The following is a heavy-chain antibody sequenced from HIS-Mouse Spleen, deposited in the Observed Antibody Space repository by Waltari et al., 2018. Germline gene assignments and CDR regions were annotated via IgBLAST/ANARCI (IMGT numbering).Heavy chain of an antibody. J-gene: IGHJ2*01. CDR1: CGSISSSSYY. V-gene: IGHV4-39*07. D-gene: IGHD6-13*01. CDR2: IYYSGST. CDR3: AREIPYSSSWYDWYFDL. Sequence: QLQLQESGPGLVKPSETLSLTCTVSCGSISSSSYYWGGIRQPPGTGLEWIGSIYYSGSTYYNPSLKSRVTISVDTSKNQFSLKLSSVTAADTAVYYCAREIPYSSSWYDWYFDLWGRGTLVTVSS.